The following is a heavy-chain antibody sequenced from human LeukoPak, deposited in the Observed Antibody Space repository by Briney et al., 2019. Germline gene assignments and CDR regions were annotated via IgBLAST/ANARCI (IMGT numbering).Heavy chain of an antibody. V-gene: IGHV1-24*01. J-gene: IGHJ3*02. CDR3: ATDRSGSKAYDAFDI. Sequence: GASVKVSCKVSGYTLTELSMHWVRQAPGKGLEWMGGFDPEDGETIYAQKFQGRVTMTEDTSTDTAYMELSSLRSEDTAVYYCATDRSGSKAYDAFDIWGQGTMVTVSS. D-gene: IGHD3-16*01. CDR1: GYTLTELS. CDR2: FDPEDGET.